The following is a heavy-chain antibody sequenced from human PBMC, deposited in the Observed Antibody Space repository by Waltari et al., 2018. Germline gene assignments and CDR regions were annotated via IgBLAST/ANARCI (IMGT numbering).Heavy chain of an antibody. CDR3: ASRYDSSGYYSGDAFDI. Sequence: EVQLVQSGAEVKKPGESLKISCKGSGYSFTSYWIGWVRKMPGKGLEWMGIIYPGDSDTRYSPSFQGQVTISADKSISTAYLQWSSLKASDTAMYYCASRYDSSGYYSGDAFDIWGQGTMVTVSS. V-gene: IGHV5-51*01. CDR1: GYSFTSYW. D-gene: IGHD3-22*01. CDR2: IYPGDSDT. J-gene: IGHJ3*02.